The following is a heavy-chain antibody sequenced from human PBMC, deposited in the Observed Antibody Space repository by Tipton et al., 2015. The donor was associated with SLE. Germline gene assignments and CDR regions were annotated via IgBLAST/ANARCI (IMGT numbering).Heavy chain of an antibody. CDR2: IYSGGST. V-gene: IGHV3-66*02. CDR1: GFTVSSNY. D-gene: IGHD3-10*01. J-gene: IGHJ4*02. Sequence: SLRLSCAASGFTVSSNYMSWVRQAPGEGLEWVSVIYSGGSTYYADSVKGRFTISRDNSKNTLYLQMNSLRAEDTAVYYCARCPGRFGEPCYWGQGTLVTVSS. CDR3: ARCPGRFGEPCY.